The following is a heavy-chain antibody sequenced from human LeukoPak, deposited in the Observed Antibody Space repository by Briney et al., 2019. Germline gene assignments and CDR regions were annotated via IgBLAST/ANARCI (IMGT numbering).Heavy chain of an antibody. D-gene: IGHD6-19*01. V-gene: IGHV4-4*07. Sequence: SETLSLTCTVSGGSISSYYWSWIRQPAGKGLEWIGRIYTSGSTNYNPSLKSRATISVDKSKNQFSLKLSSVTAADTAAYYCARDFPGIAVASPLDYWGQGTLVTVSS. CDR2: IYTSGST. J-gene: IGHJ4*02. CDR3: ARDFPGIAVASPLDY. CDR1: GGSISSYY.